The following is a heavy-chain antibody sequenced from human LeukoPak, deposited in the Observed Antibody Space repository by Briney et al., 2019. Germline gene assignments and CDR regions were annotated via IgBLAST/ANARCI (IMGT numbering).Heavy chain of an antibody. CDR2: ISNSSGYI. CDR1: GFTFGSYS. V-gene: IGHV3-21*01. D-gene: IGHD3-16*02. Sequence: GGSLRLSCAASGFTFGSYSMNWVRQAPGKGLEWVSSISNSSGYIYHQDSVKGRFTISRDNAKISLYLQMNSRCGQARAVYYCARLLYRSGGLAEGNDFWRQASLLSDSS. CDR3: ARLLYRSGGLAEGNDF. J-gene: IGHJ4*02.